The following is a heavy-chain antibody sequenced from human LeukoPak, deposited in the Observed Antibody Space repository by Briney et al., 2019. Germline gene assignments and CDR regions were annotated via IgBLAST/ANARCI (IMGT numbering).Heavy chain of an antibody. CDR2: MNPNSGNT. Sequence: ASVKVSCKASGYTFTSYDINWVRQATGQGLEWMGWMNPNSGNTGYAQKFQGRVTITRNTSISTAYMELSSLRSEDTAVYYCARFLYYDILTGYQLYYFDYWGQGTLVTVSS. CDR3: ARFLYYDILTGYQLYYFDY. D-gene: IGHD3-9*01. J-gene: IGHJ4*02. CDR1: GYTFTSYD. V-gene: IGHV1-8*01.